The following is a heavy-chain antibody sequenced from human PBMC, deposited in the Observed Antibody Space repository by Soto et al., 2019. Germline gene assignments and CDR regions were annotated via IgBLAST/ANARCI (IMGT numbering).Heavy chain of an antibody. Sequence: VSPGLSCAASEFTFTSYSINWVRQAPGKGQEWVSGLSGGGGTTYYADSLKGRFTISRDNSKTTLYLQMNGLRAADTAIYYWAKDPCGTWRAKRPIAAWDQGTPVTVSS. CDR2: LSGGGGTT. D-gene: IGHD1-1*01. CDR1: EFTFTSYS. CDR3: AKDPCGTWRAKRPIAA. J-gene: IGHJ5*02. V-gene: IGHV3-23*01.